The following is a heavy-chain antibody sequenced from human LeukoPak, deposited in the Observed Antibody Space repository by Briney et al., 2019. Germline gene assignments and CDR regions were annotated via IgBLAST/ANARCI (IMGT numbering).Heavy chain of an antibody. J-gene: IGHJ4*02. D-gene: IGHD6-13*01. CDR1: GGSINSYY. CDR2: DFDSGVT. V-gene: IGHV4-59*01. CDR3: ARGYSSSWNYFDY. Sequence: ETLSLTCTVSGGSINSYYWSWIRQPPGKGLEWIGYDFDSGVTNYNPSLKSRVTISVDTSKKQFSLKLSSVTAADTAVYYCARGYSSSWNYFDYWGQGTLVTVSS.